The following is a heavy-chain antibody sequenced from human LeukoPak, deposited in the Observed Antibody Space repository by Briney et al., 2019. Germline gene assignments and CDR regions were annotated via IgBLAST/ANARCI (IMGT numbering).Heavy chain of an antibody. CDR1: GDSSYNSIYY. CDR2: IDYSGSS. D-gene: IGHD3-10*01. CDR3: ARELWFGDYYYGMDV. Sequence: PSETLSLTCTVSGDSSYNSIYYWGWIRQPPGKGLEWIGSIDYSGSSYYNPSLRSRATISIDTSNHQFSLKLSSVTAADTAVYYCARELWFGDYYYGMDVWGQGTTVTVSS. V-gene: IGHV4-39*07. J-gene: IGHJ6*02.